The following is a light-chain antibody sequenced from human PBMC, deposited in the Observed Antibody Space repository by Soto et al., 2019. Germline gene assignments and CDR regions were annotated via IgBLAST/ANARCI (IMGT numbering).Light chain of an antibody. CDR2: EDY. V-gene: IGLV6-57*04. CDR1: SGSIASNY. CDR3: QSYDRNIRV. J-gene: IGLJ3*02. Sequence: NFMLTQPHSVSESPGKTVTISCTRSSGSIASNYVQWFQQRPGSAPTTVIYEDYQRPSGVPDRFSGSVDSSSNSASLSISGLTTEDEADYYCQSYDRNIRVFGGGTKVTVL.